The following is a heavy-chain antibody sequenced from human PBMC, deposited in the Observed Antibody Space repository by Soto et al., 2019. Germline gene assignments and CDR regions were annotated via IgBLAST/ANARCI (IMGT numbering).Heavy chain of an antibody. D-gene: IGHD2-15*01. Sequence: PSETLSLTCGVYGGSFSGYFWTWVRQPPGKGLEWIGQINHSGNTNYNPSLKSRVTMSVDTSKNQFSLKLTSVTAADTAVYYCARAQLVDSTVLAVATYFDFWGQGALVTVSS. CDR1: GGSFSGYF. J-gene: IGHJ4*02. V-gene: IGHV4-34*01. CDR3: ARAQLVDSTVLAVATYFDF. CDR2: INHSGNT.